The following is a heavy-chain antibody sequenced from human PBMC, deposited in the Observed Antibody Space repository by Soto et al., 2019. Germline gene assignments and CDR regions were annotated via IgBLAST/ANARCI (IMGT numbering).Heavy chain of an antibody. CDR1: GFAFNNYA. Sequence: QVQLVESGGDVVQPGRSLRLSCEASGFAFNNYAMHWVRQAPGKGLEWVAVILSDGSNKYYAESVKGRFTISRDNSKNTLYLQMNSLRAEDTAVYYCASEEGDRTFDYWGQGTLVTVSS. D-gene: IGHD1-26*01. V-gene: IGHV3-30-3*01. CDR2: ILSDGSNK. CDR3: ASEEGDRTFDY. J-gene: IGHJ4*02.